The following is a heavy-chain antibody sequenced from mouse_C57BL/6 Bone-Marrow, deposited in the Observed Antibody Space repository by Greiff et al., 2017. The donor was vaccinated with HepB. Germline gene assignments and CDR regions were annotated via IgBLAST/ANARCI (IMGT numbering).Heavy chain of an antibody. CDR3: AKSRITTVVADAMDY. Sequence: QVQLQQPGAELVRPGTSVKLSCKASGYTFTSYWMHWVKQRPGQGLEWIGVIDPSDSYTNYNQKFKGKATLTVDTSSSTAYMQLSSLTSEDSAVYYCAKSRITTVVADAMDYWGQGTSVTVSS. V-gene: IGHV1-59*01. J-gene: IGHJ4*01. CDR1: GYTFTSYW. D-gene: IGHD1-1*01. CDR2: IDPSDSYT.